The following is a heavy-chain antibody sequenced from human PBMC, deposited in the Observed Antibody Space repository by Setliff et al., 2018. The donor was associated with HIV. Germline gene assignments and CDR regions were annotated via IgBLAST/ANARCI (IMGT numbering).Heavy chain of an antibody. CDR1: GGSISSGGYY. D-gene: IGHD3-3*01. Sequence: SETLSLTCTVSGGSISSGGYYWSWIRQPAGKGLEWIGRIYTSGSTNHNPSLKSRVTISVDTSKNQFSLKLSSVTAADTAVYYCAGSWSGYPLSFGYWGQGTLVTVSS. J-gene: IGHJ4*02. CDR3: AGSWSGYPLSFGY. V-gene: IGHV4-61*02. CDR2: IYTSGST.